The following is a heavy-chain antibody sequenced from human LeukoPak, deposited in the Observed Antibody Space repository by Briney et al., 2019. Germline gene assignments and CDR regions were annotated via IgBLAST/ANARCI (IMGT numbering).Heavy chain of an antibody. CDR3: ARDRPTGASRVFVVQ. D-gene: IGHD2-15*01. V-gene: IGHV3-21*06. Sequence: GGSLRLSCTASGFTFSTYAMTWVRQAPGKGLEWISSMSSGSRYIYYADSVRGRFTISRDNTRNSLFLLMNNLRAEDAAIYYCARDRPTGASRVFVVQWGQGTPVTVSS. J-gene: IGHJ4*02. CDR1: GFTFSTYA. CDR2: MSSGSRYI.